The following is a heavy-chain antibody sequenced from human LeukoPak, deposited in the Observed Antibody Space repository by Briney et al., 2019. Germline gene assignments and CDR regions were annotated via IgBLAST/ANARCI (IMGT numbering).Heavy chain of an antibody. Sequence: QPSETLSLTCAVYGGSFSGYYWSWIRQPPGKGLEWIGEINHSGSTNYNPSLKSRVTISVDTSKNQFSLKLSSVTAADTAVYYCARGPKYSYGRGNAFDIWGQGTMVTVSS. CDR2: INHSGST. J-gene: IGHJ3*02. CDR1: GGSFSGYY. D-gene: IGHD5-18*01. CDR3: ARGPKYSYGRGNAFDI. V-gene: IGHV4-34*01.